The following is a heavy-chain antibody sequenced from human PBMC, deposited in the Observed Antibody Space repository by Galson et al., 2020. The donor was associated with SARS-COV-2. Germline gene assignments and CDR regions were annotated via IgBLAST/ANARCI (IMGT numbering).Heavy chain of an antibody. Sequence: SETLSLTCVVSGGSISSGNYSWTWIRQPPGKGLEWIGDIYNGVTINYNPSLKSRVTISEDRSKNQFSLRLTSVTAADTATYFCARLAGYDLEGSHEFWGQGALVTVSS. V-gene: IGHV4-30-2*01. D-gene: IGHD3-3*01. CDR3: ARLAGYDLEGSHEF. J-gene: IGHJ4*02. CDR1: GGSISSGNYS. CDR2: IYNGVTI.